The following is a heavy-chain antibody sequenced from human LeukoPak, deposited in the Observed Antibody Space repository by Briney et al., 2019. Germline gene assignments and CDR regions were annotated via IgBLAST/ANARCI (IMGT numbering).Heavy chain of an antibody. J-gene: IGHJ4*02. CDR2: IFQSGTT. CDR1: GGSISDTKW. Sequence: SETLSLTCAVSGGSISDTKWWSWVRQPPGKGLEWIGEIFQSGTTNYNPSLRNRVTISVDKSKNQFSLKLSSVTAADTAVYYCARVPAFYYGDYWTSSNYFDYWGQGTLVTVSS. V-gene: IGHV4-4*02. D-gene: IGHD4-17*01. CDR3: ARVPAFYYGDYWTSSNYFDY.